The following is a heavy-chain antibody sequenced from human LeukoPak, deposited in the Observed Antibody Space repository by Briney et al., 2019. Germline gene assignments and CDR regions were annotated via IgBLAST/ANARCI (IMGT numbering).Heavy chain of an antibody. J-gene: IGHJ3*02. CDR1: GFTFSSYA. V-gene: IGHV3-30-3*01. D-gene: IGHD1-26*01. Sequence: PGRSLRLSCAASGFTFSSYAMHWVRQAPGKGLEWVAVISYDGSNKYYADSVKGRFTISRDNSKNTLYLQMNSLRAEDTAVYYCERPQWELGIGAFDIWGQGTMVTVSS. CDR3: ERPQWELGIGAFDI. CDR2: ISYDGSNK.